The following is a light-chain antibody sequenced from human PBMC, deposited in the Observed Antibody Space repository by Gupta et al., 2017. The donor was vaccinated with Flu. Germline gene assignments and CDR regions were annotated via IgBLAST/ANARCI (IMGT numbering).Light chain of an antibody. CDR1: SSDFSAYDR. CDR2: DVT. CDR3: CSCTGGVTWV. Sequence: QYAPTQPRSVSGSPGQSVTTSCTGSSSDFSAYDRVSWYQQRPSKAPKLLIDDVTKWASGVPYLFSGSKSDNTASLTISGLQAEDEADYYCCSCTGGVTWVFGTGTEVTVL. J-gene: IGLJ1*01. V-gene: IGLV2-11*01.